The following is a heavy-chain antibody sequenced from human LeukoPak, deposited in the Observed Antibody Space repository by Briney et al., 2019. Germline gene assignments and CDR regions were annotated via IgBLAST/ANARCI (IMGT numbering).Heavy chain of an antibody. D-gene: IGHD6-19*01. CDR1: GFTFNNYA. J-gene: IGHJ4*02. CDR3: ARMKAVAGMGIHLDY. CDR2: MSYDGSNK. Sequence: GRSLRLSCAASGFTFNNYAMRWVRQAPGKGLEWVAAMSYDGSNKYYADSVKGRFTISRDNSKNTLYLQMNSLRAEDTAVYYCARMKAVAGMGIHLDYWGQGTLVTVSS. V-gene: IGHV3-30*04.